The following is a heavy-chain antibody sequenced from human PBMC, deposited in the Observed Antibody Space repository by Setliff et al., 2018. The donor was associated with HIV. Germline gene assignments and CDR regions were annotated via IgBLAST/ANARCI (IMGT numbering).Heavy chain of an antibody. J-gene: IGHJ6*02. CDR2: IYSGGST. CDR3: ARAGLGDYYHYYGMDV. Sequence: GSLRLSCAASGFTVSSNYMSWVRQAPGKGLEWVSVIYSGGSTYYADSVKGRFTISRDNSKNTLYLQMNSLRAEDTAVYYCARAGLGDYYHYYGMDVWGQGTTVTVS. V-gene: IGHV3-66*02. CDR1: GFTVSSNY. D-gene: IGHD7-27*01.